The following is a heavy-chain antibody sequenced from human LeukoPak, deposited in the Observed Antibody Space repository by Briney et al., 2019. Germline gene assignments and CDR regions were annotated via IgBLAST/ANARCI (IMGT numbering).Heavy chain of an antibody. CDR2: IYDSGST. CDR3: ARGHSSGWFPGVYHNYMDV. Sequence: SETLSLTCTVSGGSISSYDWSWIRQPPGKGLEWIGPIYDSGSTNYNPSLKSRVTISADTSKNQFSLKLTSVTAADTAIYYCARGHSSGWFPGVYHNYMDVWGKGTTVTVSS. D-gene: IGHD6-19*01. V-gene: IGHV4-59*01. J-gene: IGHJ6*03. CDR1: GGSISSYD.